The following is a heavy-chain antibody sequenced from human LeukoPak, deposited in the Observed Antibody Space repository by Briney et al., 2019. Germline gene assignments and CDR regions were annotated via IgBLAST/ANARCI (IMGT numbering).Heavy chain of an antibody. D-gene: IGHD3-22*01. CDR1: GYTFTSYG. J-gene: IGHJ4*02. V-gene: IGHV1-18*01. CDR3: ARGRRPYYYDSSGYYEY. Sequence: ASVKVSCKASGYTFTSYGISWVRQAPGQGLEWMGWISAYNGNTNYAQKLQGRVTMTTDTSTSTAYVELRSLRSDDTAVYYCARGRRPYYYDSSGYYEYWGQGALVTVSS. CDR2: ISAYNGNT.